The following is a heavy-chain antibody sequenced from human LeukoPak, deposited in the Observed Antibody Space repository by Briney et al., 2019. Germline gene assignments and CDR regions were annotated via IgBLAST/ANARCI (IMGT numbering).Heavy chain of an antibody. V-gene: IGHV4-59*01. D-gene: IGHD1-26*01. Sequence: PSETLSLTCTVSGGSINSYYWSWIRQPPGKGLEWIGYIYYTGTTNYNPSLKSRVTISLDTSKNQFSLKLSSVTAADTAVYYCARAPGGSHYYYYYMDVWGKGTTVTVSS. CDR2: IYYTGTT. CDR3: ARAPGGSHYYYYYMDV. J-gene: IGHJ6*03. CDR1: GGSINSYY.